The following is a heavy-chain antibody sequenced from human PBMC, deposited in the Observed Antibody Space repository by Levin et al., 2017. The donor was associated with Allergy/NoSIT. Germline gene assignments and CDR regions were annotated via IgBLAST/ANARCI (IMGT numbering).Heavy chain of an antibody. D-gene: IGHD3-10*01. J-gene: IGHJ6*02. Sequence: SETLSLTCAVSGVSVSSANWWTWVRQPPGKGLEWIGEIYSSGSTIYNPSLKSRVIILLDKSNNQFSLKLRSLTAADTAVYFCARANYYYAPETYNDFFYDGMDVWGQGTTVTVSS. CDR3: ARANYYYAPETYNDFFYDGMDV. CDR1: GVSVSSANW. CDR2: IYSSGST. V-gene: IGHV4-4*02.